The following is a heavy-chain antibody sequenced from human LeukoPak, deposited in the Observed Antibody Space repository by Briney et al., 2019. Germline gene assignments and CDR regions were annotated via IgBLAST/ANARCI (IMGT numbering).Heavy chain of an antibody. CDR1: GFTFSSYE. CDR3: AELGITMIGGV. V-gene: IGHV3-48*03. Sequence: GGSLRLSCAASGFTFSSYEMNWVRQAPGKGLELVSYISSSGSTIYYADSVKGRFTISRDNAKNSLYLQMNSLRAEDTAVYYCAELGITMIGGVWGKGTTVTISS. D-gene: IGHD3-10*02. J-gene: IGHJ6*04. CDR2: ISSSGSTI.